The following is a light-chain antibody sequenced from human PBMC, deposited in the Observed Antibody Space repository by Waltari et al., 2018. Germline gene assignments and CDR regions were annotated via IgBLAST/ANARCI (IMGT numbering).Light chain of an antibody. CDR3: QQYDSVFALT. J-gene: IGKJ4*01. V-gene: IGKV1-5*03. CDR2: KAS. Sequence: DIQMTQFPSTLSASVGDRITITCRVSQSISVWLAWYQQKPGKAPKLLIYKASTLESGVPSRFSGSGSGTEFTLTISSLQSEDFATYFCQQYDSVFALTFGGGTKVEIK. CDR1: QSISVW.